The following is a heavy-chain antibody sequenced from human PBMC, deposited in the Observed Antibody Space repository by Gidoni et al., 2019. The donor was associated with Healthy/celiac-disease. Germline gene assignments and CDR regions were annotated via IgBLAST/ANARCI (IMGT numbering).Heavy chain of an antibody. V-gene: IGHV4-59*01. CDR3: ARQISIEMATIGPFDY. CDR2: IYYSGST. Sequence: QVQLQESGPGLVKPSETLSLTCTVSGGSISSYYWRWIRQPPGKGLEWIGYIYYSGSTNYNPSLKSRVTISVDTSKNQFSLKLSSVTAADTAVYYCARQISIEMATIGPFDYWGQGTLVTVSS. J-gene: IGHJ4*02. D-gene: IGHD5-12*01. CDR1: GGSISSYY.